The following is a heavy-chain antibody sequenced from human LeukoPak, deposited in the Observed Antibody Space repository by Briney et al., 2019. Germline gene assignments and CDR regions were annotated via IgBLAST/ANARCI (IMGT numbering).Heavy chain of an antibody. J-gene: IGHJ4*02. CDR1: GYTFTSYA. V-gene: IGHV1-3*01. CDR3: ARETYYDFWSGYDFDY. CDR2: INAGNGNT. Sequence: ASVKVSCKASGYTFTSYAMHWVRPAPGQRLEWMGWINAGNGNTKYSQKFQGRVTITRDTSASTAYMELSSLRSEDTAVYYCARETYYDFWSGYDFDYWGQGTLVTVSS. D-gene: IGHD3-3*01.